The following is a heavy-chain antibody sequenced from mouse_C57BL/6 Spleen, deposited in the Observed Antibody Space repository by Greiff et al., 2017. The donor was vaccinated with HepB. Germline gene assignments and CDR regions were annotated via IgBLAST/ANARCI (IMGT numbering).Heavy chain of an antibody. Sequence: ESEGGLVQPGSSMQLSCPASGFTFSDYYMAWVRQVPEKGLEWVANINYDGSSTYYLDSLKSRFIISRDNAKNILYLQMSSLKSEDTATYYCARDRGHYYAMDYWGQGTSVTVSS. V-gene: IGHV5-16*01. D-gene: IGHD3-1*01. CDR2: INYDGSST. CDR3: ARDRGHYYAMDY. CDR1: GFTFSDYY. J-gene: IGHJ4*01.